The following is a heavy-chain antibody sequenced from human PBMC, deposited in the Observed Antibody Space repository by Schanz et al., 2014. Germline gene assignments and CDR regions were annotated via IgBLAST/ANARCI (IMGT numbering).Heavy chain of an antibody. Sequence: EVQLLESGGGLVQPGGSLRLSCAASGFTFSSYAMSWVRQAPGKGLEWISYISSSSSTIYHADSVKGRFTISRDNAKNSLYLQMNSLRAEDTAVYYCAASSGWHPATDYWGQGTLVTVSS. CDR2: ISSSSSTI. J-gene: IGHJ4*02. V-gene: IGHV3-48*01. CDR3: AASSGWHPATDY. CDR1: GFTFSSYA. D-gene: IGHD6-19*01.